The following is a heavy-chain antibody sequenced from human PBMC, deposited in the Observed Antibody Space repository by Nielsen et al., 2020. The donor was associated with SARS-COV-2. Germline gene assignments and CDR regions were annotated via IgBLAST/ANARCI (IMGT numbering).Heavy chain of an antibody. CDR1: GFNFSGHS. Sequence: GGSLRLSCAASGFNFSGHSMSWVRQAPGKGLEWVSSLSSSSRYIYYADSLQGRFTISRDNAQNSLFLQMNSLRAEDTAVYYCARIIIQCSSTHCYTLGGMDVWGKGTTVTVSS. CDR3: ARIIIQCSSTHCYTLGGMDV. J-gene: IGHJ6*04. V-gene: IGHV3-21*01. D-gene: IGHD2-2*02. CDR2: LSSSSRYI.